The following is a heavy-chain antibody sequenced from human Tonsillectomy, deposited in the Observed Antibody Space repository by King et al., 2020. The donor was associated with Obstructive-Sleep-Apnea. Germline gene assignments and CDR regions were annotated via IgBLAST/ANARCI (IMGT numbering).Heavy chain of an antibody. CDR3: ARRIDRGRCGGDCYPDY. J-gene: IGHJ4*02. V-gene: IGHV5-51*01. CDR2: IYPGDSDT. CDR1: GYSFTSYW. D-gene: IGHD2-21*02. Sequence: EVQLVESGAEVKKPGESLKISCKGSGYSFTSYWIGWVRQMPGKGLEWMGIIYPGDSDTRYSPSFQGQVTISADKSISTAYQQWSSLKASDTAMYYCARRIDRGRCGGDCYPDYWGQGTLVTVSS.